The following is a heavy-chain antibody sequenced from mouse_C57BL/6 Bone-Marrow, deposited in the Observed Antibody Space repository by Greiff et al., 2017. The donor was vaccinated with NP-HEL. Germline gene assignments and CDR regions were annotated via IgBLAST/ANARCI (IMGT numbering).Heavy chain of an antibody. J-gene: IGHJ4*01. CDR1: GYTFTSYW. D-gene: IGHD5-1*01. CDR2: IYPGSGST. V-gene: IGHV1-55*01. Sequence: QVQLQQSGAELVKPGASVKMSCKASGYTFTSYWITWVKQRPGQGLEWIGDIYPGSGSTNYNEKFKSKATLTVDTSSRTAYMQLSSLTSEDSAVYYCARTSSVPGYAMDYWGQGTSVTVSS. CDR3: ARTSSVPGYAMDY.